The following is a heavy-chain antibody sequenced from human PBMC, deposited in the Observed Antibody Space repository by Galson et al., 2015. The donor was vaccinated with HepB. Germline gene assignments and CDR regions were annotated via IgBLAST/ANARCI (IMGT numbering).Heavy chain of an antibody. CDR3: AKDPGYDSSGYYYGWLDY. D-gene: IGHD3-22*01. CDR1: GFTFSSYA. V-gene: IGHV3-23*01. CDR2: ISGSGGST. Sequence: SLRLSCAASGFTFSSYAMSWVRQAPGKGLEWVSAISGSGGSTYYADSVKGRFTISRDNSKNTLYLQMNSLRAEDTAVYYCAKDPGYDSSGYYYGWLDYWGQGTLVTVSS. J-gene: IGHJ4*02.